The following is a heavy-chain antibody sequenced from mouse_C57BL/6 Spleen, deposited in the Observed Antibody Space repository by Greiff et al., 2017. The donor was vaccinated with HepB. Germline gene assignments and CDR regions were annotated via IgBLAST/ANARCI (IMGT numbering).Heavy chain of an antibody. CDR3: ARSGYDYFFAY. CDR1: GYTFTDYN. V-gene: IGHV1-18*01. D-gene: IGHD2-4*01. J-gene: IGHJ3*01. Sequence: EVQLQQSGPELVKPGASVKIPCKASGYTFTDYNMDWVKQSHGKSLEWIGDINPNNGGTIYNQKFKGKATLTVDKSSSTAYMELRSLTSEDTAVYYCARSGYDYFFAYWGQGTLVTVSA. CDR2: INPNNGGT.